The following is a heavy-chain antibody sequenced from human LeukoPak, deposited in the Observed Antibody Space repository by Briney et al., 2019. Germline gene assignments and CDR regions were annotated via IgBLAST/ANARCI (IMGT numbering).Heavy chain of an antibody. CDR2: IYYSGST. D-gene: IGHD6-19*01. CDR1: GGSISSSSYY. V-gene: IGHV4-39*01. J-gene: IGHJ4*02. CDR3: ARQVYSSGWDNFDY. Sequence: PSETLSLTCTVSGGSISSSSYYWGWIRQPPGKGLQWIGSIYYSGSTYYNPSLKSRVTISVDTSKNQFSLKLSSVAAADTAVYYCARQVYSSGWDNFDYWGQGTLVTVSS.